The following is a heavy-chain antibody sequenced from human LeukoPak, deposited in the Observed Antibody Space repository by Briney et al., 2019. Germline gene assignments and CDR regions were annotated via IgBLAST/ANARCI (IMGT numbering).Heavy chain of an antibody. CDR3: AILPATDTYYYDRSGYYRPGVH. V-gene: IGHV4-39*07. J-gene: IGHJ4*02. Sequence: PSETLSLTCTVSGGAISRSHYYWGWMRQPPGKGLEWIGRIYYSGSTYYDPSLKSRVTISVDTSKNQFSLKLSSVTAADTAVYYCAILPATDTYYYDRSGYYRPGVHWGQGTLVTVSS. CDR1: GGAISRSHYY. D-gene: IGHD3-22*01. CDR2: IYYSGST.